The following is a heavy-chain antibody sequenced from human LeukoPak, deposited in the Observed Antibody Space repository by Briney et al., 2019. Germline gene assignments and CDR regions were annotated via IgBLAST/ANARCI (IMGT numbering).Heavy chain of an antibody. CDR3: ARVSPIAVAGSSYYYAMDV. V-gene: IGHV4-4*07. J-gene: IGHJ6*02. Sequence: PSETLSLTCNVSGGSISNYYWTWIRQPAGKGLEWIGRIYSSGTTTYNPSLKSRVAMSVDTSRNQFSLKLSPVTAADTAVYYCARVSPIAVAGSSYYYAMDVWGQGTTVTVSS. D-gene: IGHD6-19*01. CDR2: IYSSGTT. CDR1: GGSISNYY.